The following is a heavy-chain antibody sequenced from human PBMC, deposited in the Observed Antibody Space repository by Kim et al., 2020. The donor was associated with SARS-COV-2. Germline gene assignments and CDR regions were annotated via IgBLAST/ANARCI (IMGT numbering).Heavy chain of an antibody. V-gene: IGHV4-34*01. CDR3: ARGLAAGIFDY. Sequence: KYNPSLQSRVTISVDKSKYQFSLKLSSVAAADTALYYGARGLAAGIFDYWGQGTLVTVSS. J-gene: IGHJ4*02. D-gene: IGHD6-13*01.